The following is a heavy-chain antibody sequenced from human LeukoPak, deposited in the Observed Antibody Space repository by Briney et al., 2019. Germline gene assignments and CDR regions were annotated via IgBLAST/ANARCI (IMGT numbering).Heavy chain of an antibody. CDR1: GFTFSNYW. D-gene: IGHD3-3*01. V-gene: IGHV3-74*01. Sequence: GGSLRLSCAASGFTFSNYWMHWVRQAPGKGLVWVSRINSDGSSTSYADSVKGRFTISRDNAKNTLYLQMNSLRAEDTAVYYCAREGMEWLEDYWGQGTLVTVSS. CDR3: AREGMEWLEDY. J-gene: IGHJ4*02. CDR2: INSDGSST.